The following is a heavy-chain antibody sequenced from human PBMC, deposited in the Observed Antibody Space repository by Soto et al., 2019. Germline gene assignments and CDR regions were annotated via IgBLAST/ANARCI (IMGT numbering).Heavy chain of an antibody. CDR2: IIPIFGTA. J-gene: IGHJ6*02. V-gene: IGHV1-69*13. Sequence: ASVKVSCKASGGTFSSYAISWVRQAPGQGLGWMGGIIPIFGTANYAQKFQGRVTITADESTSTAYMELSSLRSEDTAVYYCARERGYCSSTSCSVSYGMDVWGQGTTVTVSS. CDR3: ARERGYCSSTSCSVSYGMDV. D-gene: IGHD2-2*01. CDR1: GGTFSSYA.